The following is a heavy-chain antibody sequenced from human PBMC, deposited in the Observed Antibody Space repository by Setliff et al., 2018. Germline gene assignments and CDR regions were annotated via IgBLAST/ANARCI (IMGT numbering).Heavy chain of an antibody. CDR3: ARTCSGSGCYAGLES. V-gene: IGHV3-30*03. Sequence: GGSLRLSCAASGLTFSSYAMHWVRQAPGKGLAWVGVVSYDGVKKYHADSVKGRFTISRDNSKNTLYLQMNSLRPEDTAVYYCARTCSGSGCYAGLESWGQGTPVTVSS. D-gene: IGHD2-15*01. CDR2: VSYDGVKK. J-gene: IGHJ4*02. CDR1: GLTFSSYA.